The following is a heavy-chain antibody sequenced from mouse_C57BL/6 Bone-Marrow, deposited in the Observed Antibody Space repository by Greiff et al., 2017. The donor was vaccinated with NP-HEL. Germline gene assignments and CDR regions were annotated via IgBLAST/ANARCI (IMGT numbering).Heavy chain of an antibody. CDR1: GFTFSDFY. V-gene: IGHV7-1*01. CDR3: ARDATTVVAGYWYFDV. J-gene: IGHJ1*03. Sequence: EVQVVESGGGLVQSGRSLRLSCATSGFTFSDFYMEWVRQAPGKGLEWIAASRNKANDYTTEYSASVKGRFIVSRDTSQSILYLQMNALRAEDTAIYYCARDATTVVAGYWYFDVWGTGTTVTVSS. CDR2: SRNKANDYTT. D-gene: IGHD1-1*01.